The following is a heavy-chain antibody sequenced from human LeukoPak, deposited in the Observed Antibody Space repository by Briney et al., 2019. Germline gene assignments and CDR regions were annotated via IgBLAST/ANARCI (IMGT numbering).Heavy chain of an antibody. D-gene: IGHD6-13*01. Sequence: PSETLSLTCAVYGGSLSGYYWSWIRQPPGKGLEWIGEINHSGSTNYNPSLKSRVTISVDTSKNQFSLKLSSVTAADTAVYYCARGIAAAGTLWFDPWGQGTLVTVSS. CDR2: INHSGST. CDR1: GGSLSGYY. CDR3: ARGIAAAGTLWFDP. V-gene: IGHV4-34*01. J-gene: IGHJ5*02.